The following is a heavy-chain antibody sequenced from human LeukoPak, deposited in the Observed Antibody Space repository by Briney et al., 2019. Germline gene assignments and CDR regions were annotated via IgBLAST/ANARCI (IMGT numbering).Heavy chain of an antibody. D-gene: IGHD3-9*01. J-gene: IGHJ4*02. Sequence: PSQTLSLTCTVSGVSISSGGYYWSWIRQHPGKGLEWFGYIYYSGSTYYNQSLKSRVTISVDTSKNQFSLKLRSVTAADTAVYYCARVADILTGYRLDYWGQGTLVTVSS. CDR3: ARVADILTGYRLDY. CDR1: GVSISSGGYY. V-gene: IGHV4-31*03. CDR2: IYYSGST.